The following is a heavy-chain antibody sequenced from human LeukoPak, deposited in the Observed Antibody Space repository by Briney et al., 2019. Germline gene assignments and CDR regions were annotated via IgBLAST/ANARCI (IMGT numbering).Heavy chain of an antibody. CDR2: VSISSGTI. V-gene: IGHV3-48*04. D-gene: IGHD3-16*01. Sequence: HAGGSLRLSCAASGFTFSGHNMNWVRQAPGKGLEWLSFVSISSGTIYYADSVKGRFRISRDNAKSSLDLEMNSLRAEDTAVYYCARAMSTFGGVRNYFDSWGQGTLVTVSS. CDR1: GFTFSGHN. CDR3: ARAMSTFGGVRNYFDS. J-gene: IGHJ4*02.